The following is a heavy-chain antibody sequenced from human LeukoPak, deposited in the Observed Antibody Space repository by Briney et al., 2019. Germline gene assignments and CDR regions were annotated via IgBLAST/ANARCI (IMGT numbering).Heavy chain of an antibody. D-gene: IGHD6-19*01. J-gene: IGHJ6*02. CDR1: GYTFNHYG. CDR3: ARGPIAVPKTYGMDV. V-gene: IGHV1-8*01. CDR2: MNPNSGNT. Sequence: ASVKVSCKATGYTFNHYGISWVRQAPGQGLEWMGWMNPNSGNTGYAQKFQGRVTMTRNTSISTAYMELSSLRSEDTAVYYCARGPIAVPKTYGMDVWGQGTTVTVSS.